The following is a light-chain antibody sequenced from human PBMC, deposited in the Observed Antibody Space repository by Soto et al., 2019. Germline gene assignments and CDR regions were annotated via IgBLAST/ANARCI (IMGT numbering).Light chain of an antibody. J-gene: IGLJ2*01. CDR3: LSFDSSLSVV. V-gene: IGLV1-40*01. CDR1: SSNIGAGYG. Sequence: QSVLTQPPSVSGAPGQRVTISCTGSSSNIGAGYGVHWYQQLPGRAPKLLIYGNTNRPSGVPDRFSGSKSGTSASLAITGLRAEDEADYYCLSFDSSLSVVFGGGTKVTVL. CDR2: GNT.